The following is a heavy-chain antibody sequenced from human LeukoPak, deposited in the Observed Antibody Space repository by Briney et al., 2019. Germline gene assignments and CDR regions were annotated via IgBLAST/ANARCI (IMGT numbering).Heavy chain of an antibody. CDR1: GGSVSDYY. D-gene: IGHD3-22*01. CDR3: TRGSIAYYYMDV. V-gene: IGHV4-59*02. Sequence: SETLSPTCTVSGGSVSDYYWSWIRQPPGKGLEWIGNIYYSGSTNYNPSLKSRVTISVDTSKNQFSLKLSSVTAADTAVYYCTRGSIAYYYMDVWGKGTTVTISS. J-gene: IGHJ6*03. CDR2: IYYSGST.